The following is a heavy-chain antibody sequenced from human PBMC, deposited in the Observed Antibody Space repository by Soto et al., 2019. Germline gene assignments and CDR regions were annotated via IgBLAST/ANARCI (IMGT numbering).Heavy chain of an antibody. CDR2: IYYSGST. CDR3: ARGDCSGGSYNFDY. CDR1: GGSISSGGYY. J-gene: IGHJ4*02. Sequence: QVQLQESGPGLVKPSQTLSLTCTVSGGSISSGGYYWSWIRQHPGKGLEWIGYIYYSGSTYYNPSLKSRVTISVDTSKNQFSLKLSSVTAADTAVYYCARGDCSGGSYNFDYWGQGTLVTVSS. V-gene: IGHV4-31*03. D-gene: IGHD2-15*01.